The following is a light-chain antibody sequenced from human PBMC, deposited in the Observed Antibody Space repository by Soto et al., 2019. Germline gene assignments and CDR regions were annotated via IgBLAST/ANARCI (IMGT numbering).Light chain of an antibody. CDR2: GAS. CDR1: QSISND. V-gene: IGKV3-15*01. CDR3: QQYSNWPWT. Sequence: EIVMTQPPATLSVSPGERATLSCRASQSISNDLAWYQQKPGQAPSLLIYGASTRATGIPARFSGSGSGTDFTVTSGSVQSEDFAVYYCQQYSNWPWTFGQGTKVEIK. J-gene: IGKJ1*01.